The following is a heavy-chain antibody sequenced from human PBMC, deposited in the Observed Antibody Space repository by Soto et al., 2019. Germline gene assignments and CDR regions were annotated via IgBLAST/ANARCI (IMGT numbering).Heavy chain of an antibody. Sequence: GGSPRLSCAASGFTFSSYWMSWVRQAPGKGLEWVANIKQDGSEKYYVDSVKGRFTISRDNAKNSLYLQMNSLRAEDTAVYYCAREGYCSGGSCYSKSLDWFDPWGQGTLVTVSS. CDR3: AREGYCSGGSCYSKSLDWFDP. CDR1: GFTFSSYW. CDR2: IKQDGSEK. V-gene: IGHV3-7*01. D-gene: IGHD2-15*01. J-gene: IGHJ5*02.